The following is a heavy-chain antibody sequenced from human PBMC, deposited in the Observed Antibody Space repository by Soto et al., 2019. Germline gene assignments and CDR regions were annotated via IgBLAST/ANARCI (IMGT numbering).Heavy chain of an antibody. CDR2: ISAYNGNT. J-gene: IGHJ6*04. CDR3: ARVSRWGFLPFYGMDV. CDR1: GYTFTSYG. D-gene: IGHD7-27*01. Sequence: ASVKVSCKASGYTFTSYGISWVRQAPGQGLEWMGWISAYNGNTNYAQKLQGRVTMTTDTSTSTAYMELRSLRSGDTAVYYCARVSRWGFLPFYGMDVWGKGTPVTVSS. V-gene: IGHV1-18*01.